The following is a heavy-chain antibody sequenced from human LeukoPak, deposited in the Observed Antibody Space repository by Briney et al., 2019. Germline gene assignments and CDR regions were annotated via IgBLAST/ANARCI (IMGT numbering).Heavy chain of an antibody. J-gene: IGHJ4*02. CDR2: INPSGGST. CDR3: ARDTLYSSSWYQVPDY. D-gene: IGHD6-13*01. Sequence: ASVKVSCKASGYTFTSYYMHWVRQAPGQGLEWMGIINPSGGSTSYAQKFQGRVTMTRDTSTSTVYMELSSPRSEDTAVYYCARDTLYSSSWYQVPDYWGQGTLVTVSS. CDR1: GYTFTSYY. V-gene: IGHV1-46*01.